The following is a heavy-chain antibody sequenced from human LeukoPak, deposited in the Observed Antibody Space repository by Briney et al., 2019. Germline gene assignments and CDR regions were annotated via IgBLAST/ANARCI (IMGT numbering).Heavy chain of an antibody. CDR3: ARFYPRYCSGGSCYEP. CDR2: INHSGST. Sequence: SETLSLTCAVYGGSFSGYYWSWIRQPPGKGLEWIGEINHSGSTNYNPSLKSRVTISVDTPKNQFSLKLSSVTAAGTAVYYCARFYPRYCSGGSCYEPWGQGTLVTVSS. D-gene: IGHD2-15*01. J-gene: IGHJ5*02. V-gene: IGHV4-34*01. CDR1: GGSFSGYY.